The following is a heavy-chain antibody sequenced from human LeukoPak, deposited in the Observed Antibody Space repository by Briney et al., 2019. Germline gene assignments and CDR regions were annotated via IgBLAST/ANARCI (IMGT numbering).Heavy chain of an antibody. J-gene: IGHJ4*01. V-gene: IGHV3-7*01. D-gene: IGHD6-13*01. Sequence: GGSLRLSCAVSGFTFTDYWMNWVRQAPGKGLEWVASIRRDGSEKTYVDSVKGRFTTSRDNTKNSLSLQVNSLRVEDTAVYYCARDGTAAGLYFDLWGQGTLVTVSS. CDR3: ARDGTAAGLYFDL. CDR1: GFTFTDYW. CDR2: IRRDGSEK.